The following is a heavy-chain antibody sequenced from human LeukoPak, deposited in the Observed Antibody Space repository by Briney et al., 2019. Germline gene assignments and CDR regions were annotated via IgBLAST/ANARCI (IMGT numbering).Heavy chain of an antibody. Sequence: ESLKISCKGSGYSFATNWIGWVRQMPGKGLEWMGIIYPGDSTTRYSPSFQGQVTMPADKSINTAYLQWSSLKASDTAMYYCARLPPYYYAMDVWGKGTTVTVSS. J-gene: IGHJ6*04. V-gene: IGHV5-51*01. CDR2: IYPGDSTT. CDR1: GYSFATNW. CDR3: ARLPPYYYAMDV.